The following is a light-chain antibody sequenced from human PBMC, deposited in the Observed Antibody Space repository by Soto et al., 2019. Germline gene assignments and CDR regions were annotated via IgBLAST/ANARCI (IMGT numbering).Light chain of an antibody. V-gene: IGKV3-11*01. CDR2: DAS. CDR1: QSVSTN. CDR3: QQRSNWPPIT. J-gene: IGKJ5*01. Sequence: EIVMTQSPATLSVSPGERATLSCRASQSVSTNLAWYQQRPGQPPRLLIHDASHRAAGIPARFSGSGFGTDFTLTISSLAPEDAAVYYCQQRSNWPPITFGQGTRLEI.